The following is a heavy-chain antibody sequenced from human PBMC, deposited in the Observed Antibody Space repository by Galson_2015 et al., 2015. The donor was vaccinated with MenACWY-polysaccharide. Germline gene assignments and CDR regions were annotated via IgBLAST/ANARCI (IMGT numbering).Heavy chain of an antibody. Sequence: SLRLSCAASGFTFSTYTMTWVRQAPGKGPEWVSSVSSGSGTIYYAESVKGRFTISRDNAQSSLFLQMNSLRPEDTAVYYCTRDPIRIGGATAYYYGMDVWGQGTTVTVSS. CDR2: VSSGSGTI. J-gene: IGHJ6*02. D-gene: IGHD1-26*01. V-gene: IGHV3-48*01. CDR3: TRDPIRIGGATAYYYGMDV. CDR1: GFTFSTYT.